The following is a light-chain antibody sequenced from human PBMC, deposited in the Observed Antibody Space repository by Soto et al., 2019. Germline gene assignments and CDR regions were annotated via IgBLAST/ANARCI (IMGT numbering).Light chain of an antibody. CDR2: DAS. Sequence: EIVLTQSPATLSLSPGERATLSCRASQSVSSYLAWYQQKPGQAPRLLIYDASNRATGIPARFSGRRSGTDFTLTISSLEPEDFAVYYCQQRSNWPPLTFGGGTKVAIK. CDR1: QSVSSY. CDR3: QQRSNWPPLT. J-gene: IGKJ4*01. V-gene: IGKV3-11*01.